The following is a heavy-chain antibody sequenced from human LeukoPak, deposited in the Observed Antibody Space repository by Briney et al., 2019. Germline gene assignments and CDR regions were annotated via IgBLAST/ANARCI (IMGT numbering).Heavy chain of an antibody. CDR2: ISSGGEAT. D-gene: IGHD2-2*02. J-gene: IGHJ4*02. V-gene: IGHV3-23*01. CDR1: GFTFSSYG. CDR3: ATYCTSPSCYRAFDY. Sequence: GGSLRLSCAASGFTFSSYGMSWVRQAPGKGLEWVSAISSGGEATYYADSVKGRFTISRANSKNTLYLHMDSLRAEDTAVYYCATYCTSPSCYRAFDYWGQGTLVPVSS.